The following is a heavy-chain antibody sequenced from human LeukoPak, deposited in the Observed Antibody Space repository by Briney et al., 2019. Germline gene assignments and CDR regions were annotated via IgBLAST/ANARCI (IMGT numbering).Heavy chain of an antibody. V-gene: IGHV4-34*01. CDR1: GGSFSGYY. CDR2: INHSGST. CDR3: ARLAALDY. D-gene: IGHD6-6*01. J-gene: IGHJ4*02. Sequence: PSETLSLTCAVHGGSFSGYYWSWIRQPPGKGLEWIGEINHSGSTNYNPSLKSRVTISVDTSKNQFSLKLSSVTAADTAVYYCARLAALDYWGQGTLVTVSS.